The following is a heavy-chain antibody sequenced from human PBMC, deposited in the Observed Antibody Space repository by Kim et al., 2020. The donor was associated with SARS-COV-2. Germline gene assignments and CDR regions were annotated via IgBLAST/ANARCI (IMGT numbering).Heavy chain of an antibody. J-gene: IGHJ6*02. CDR2: IWYDGSNK. V-gene: IGHV3-33*01. CDR3: ARDSSSFWAPTYYYGMDV. CDR1: GFTFSSYG. Sequence: GGSLRLSCAASGFTFSSYGMHWVRQAPGKGLEWVAVIWYDGSNKYYADSVKGRFTISRDNSKNTLYLQMNSLRAEDTAVYYCARDSSSFWAPTYYYGMDVWGQGTTVTVSS. D-gene: IGHD6-13*01.